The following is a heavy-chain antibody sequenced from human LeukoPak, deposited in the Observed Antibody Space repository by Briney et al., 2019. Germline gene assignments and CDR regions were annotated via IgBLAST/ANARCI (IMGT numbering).Heavy chain of an antibody. Sequence: AGSLRLSCAASGFTFSSYWMHWVRRAPGKGLMWVSRINSDGSRTTYADSVRGRFTISRDNAKSTLYLQMNSLRAEDTAVYYCARVRDDYTYFDCWGQGTLVTVSS. D-gene: IGHD4-11*01. V-gene: IGHV3-74*01. CDR1: GFTFSSYW. CDR2: INSDGSRT. CDR3: ARVRDDYTYFDC. J-gene: IGHJ4*02.